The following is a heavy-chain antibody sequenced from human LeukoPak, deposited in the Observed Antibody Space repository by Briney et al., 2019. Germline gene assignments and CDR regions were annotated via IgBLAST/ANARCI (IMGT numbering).Heavy chain of an antibody. J-gene: IGHJ4*02. CDR1: GYTLTELS. CDR3: ARGSARRTYGGNYLSY. D-gene: IGHD4-23*01. Sequence: ASVKVSCKVSGYTLTELSMHWVRQATGQGLEWMGWMNPNSGNTGYAQKFQGRVTMTRNTSISTAYMELSSLRSEDTAVYYCARGSARRTYGGNYLSYWGQGTLVTVSS. CDR2: MNPNSGNT. V-gene: IGHV1-8*01.